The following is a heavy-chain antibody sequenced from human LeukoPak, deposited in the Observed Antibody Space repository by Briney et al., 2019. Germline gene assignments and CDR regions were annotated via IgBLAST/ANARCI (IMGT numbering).Heavy chain of an antibody. CDR2: IDAGNGDT. V-gene: IGHV1-3*01. J-gene: IGHJ4*02. CDR3: ARGSTSDWPLDH. CDR1: GYTFNKYA. D-gene: IGHD2-2*01. Sequence: GASVKVSCKASGYTFNKYAVHWVRQAPGQRLEWMGWIDAGNGDTRYSQKFQGRVTITRDTSASTAYIELRSLRSEDTAMYYCARGSTSDWPLDHWGQETLVTISS.